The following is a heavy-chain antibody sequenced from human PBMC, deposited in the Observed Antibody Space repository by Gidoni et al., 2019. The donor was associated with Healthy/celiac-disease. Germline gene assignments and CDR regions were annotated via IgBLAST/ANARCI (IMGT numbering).Heavy chain of an antibody. CDR3: ARDLSVLLWFGEYDY. V-gene: IGHV3-48*02. CDR2: ISSSSSTI. CDR1: GFTFSSYS. Sequence: EVQLVESGGGLVQPGGSLSLSCAASGFTFSSYSMNWVRQAPGKGLEWVSYISSSSSTIYYADSVKGRFTISRDNAKNSLYLQMNSLRDEDTAVYYCARDLSVLLWFGEYDYWGQGTLVTVSS. D-gene: IGHD3-10*01. J-gene: IGHJ4*02.